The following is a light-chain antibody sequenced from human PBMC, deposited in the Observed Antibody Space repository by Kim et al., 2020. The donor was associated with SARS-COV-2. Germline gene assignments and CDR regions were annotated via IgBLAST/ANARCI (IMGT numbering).Light chain of an antibody. J-gene: IGKJ2*01. CDR2: HIS. CDR3: QQYGRIPYA. Sequence: EIVLTQSPGSLALSPGERATLSCRASQNVLNNYLAWYQHKPGQAPRLLVYHISIRASGTPDRFTGSGSGTDFTLTISRLEPDDSAVYYCQQYGRIPYAFGQGTKLEI. CDR1: QNVLNNY. V-gene: IGKV3-20*01.